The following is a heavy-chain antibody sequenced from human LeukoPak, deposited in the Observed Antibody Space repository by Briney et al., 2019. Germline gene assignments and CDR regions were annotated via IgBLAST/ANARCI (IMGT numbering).Heavy chain of an antibody. CDR2: ISSNGGST. D-gene: IGHD3-10*01. CDR1: GFTFSSFS. CDR3: AREYYGGYVDY. Sequence: GGSLRLSCAASGFTFSSFSMHWVRQAPGKGLESVSAISSNGGSTYYANTVKGRFTISRDNSKNTLYLQMGSLRAEDMAVYYCAREYYGGYVDYWGQGTLVTVSS. V-gene: IGHV3-64*01. J-gene: IGHJ4*02.